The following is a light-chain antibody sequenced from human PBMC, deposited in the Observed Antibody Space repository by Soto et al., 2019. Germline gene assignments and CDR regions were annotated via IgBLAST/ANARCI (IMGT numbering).Light chain of an antibody. CDR3: QQTYTTPPT. CDR1: QSITTY. J-gene: IGKJ1*01. Sequence: DIQMTHSPSSLSASVGDRVTITCRSSQSITTYLNWYQQKPGKAPNLLIYAASSLQSGVPSRFSGSASGTDCTLTITSLQPEDFATYYCQQTYTTPPTLGQGTKVDIK. CDR2: AAS. V-gene: IGKV1-39*01.